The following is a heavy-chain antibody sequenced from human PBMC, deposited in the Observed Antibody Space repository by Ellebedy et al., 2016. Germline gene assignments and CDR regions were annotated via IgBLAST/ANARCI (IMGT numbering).Heavy chain of an antibody. V-gene: IGHV4-59*13. Sequence: GSLTLSXTVSGGSISSYYWSWIRQPPGKGLEWIGYIYYSGSTNYNPSLKSRVTISVDTSKNQFSLKLSSVTAADTAVYYCARESQDTAMVREKKAPKIGYYYGMDVWGQGTTVTVSS. CDR1: GGSISSYY. D-gene: IGHD5-18*01. CDR2: IYYSGST. J-gene: IGHJ6*02. CDR3: ARESQDTAMVREKKAPKIGYYYGMDV.